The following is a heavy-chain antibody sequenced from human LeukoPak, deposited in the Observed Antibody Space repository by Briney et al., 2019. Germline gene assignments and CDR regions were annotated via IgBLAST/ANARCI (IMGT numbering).Heavy chain of an antibody. CDR1: GFTFSSFG. Sequence: PGRSLTLSCAASGFTFSSFGMHWVRQAPGKGLEWVAVIWYDASNKYYADPVKGRFTISRDNSKNTLYLQMNSLRDDDTAVYYCVRGVGVSRFNYLDSWGQGTLVIVSS. CDR2: IWYDASNK. V-gene: IGHV3-33*01. CDR3: VRGVGVSRFNYLDS. J-gene: IGHJ4*02. D-gene: IGHD6-13*01.